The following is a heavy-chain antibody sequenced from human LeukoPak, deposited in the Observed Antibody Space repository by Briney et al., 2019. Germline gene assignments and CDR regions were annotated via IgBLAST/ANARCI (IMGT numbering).Heavy chain of an antibody. CDR1: GGSISSGGYY. D-gene: IGHD5-18*01. Sequence: PSQTLSLTCTVSGGSISSGGYYWSWIRQHPGKGLEWIGNLYNSGTTYYNPSLKSRVTISVDTSRNQFSLKLSSVTAADTAVYYCARSRSGYSYEHGAFEIWGQGTMVTVSS. V-gene: IGHV4-31*03. CDR3: ARSRSGYSYEHGAFEI. CDR2: LYNSGTT. J-gene: IGHJ3*02.